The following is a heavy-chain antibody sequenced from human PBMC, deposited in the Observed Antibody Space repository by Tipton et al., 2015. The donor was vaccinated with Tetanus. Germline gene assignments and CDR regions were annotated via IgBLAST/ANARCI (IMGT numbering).Heavy chain of an antibody. V-gene: IGHV1-18*04. CDR3: ARLSQSLYDALKLRWFDP. Sequence: QLVQSGAEVKKPGASVKVSCKASGYTFTSYGISWVRQAPGQGLEWMGWIRAYNGNANYAQKLHGRVTMTTDTSTSTAYMELRSLRSDDTAVYYCARLSQSLYDALKLRWFDPWGQGTLVTVSS. CDR1: GYTFTSYG. D-gene: IGHD2-8*01. CDR2: IRAYNGNA. J-gene: IGHJ5*02.